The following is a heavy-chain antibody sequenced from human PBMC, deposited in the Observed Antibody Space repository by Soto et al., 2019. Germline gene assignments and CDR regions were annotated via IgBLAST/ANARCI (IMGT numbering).Heavy chain of an antibody. CDR2: ISAYNGNT. CDR3: ARGGTRGYSYGPFDY. J-gene: IGHJ4*02. Sequence: ASVKVSCKASGYTFTSYGISWVRQAPGQGLEWMGWISAYNGNTNYAQKLQGRVTMTTDTSTSTAYMELRSLRADDTAVYYCARGGTRGYSYGPFDYWGQGTLVTVSS. V-gene: IGHV1-18*01. CDR1: GYTFTSYG. D-gene: IGHD3-10*01.